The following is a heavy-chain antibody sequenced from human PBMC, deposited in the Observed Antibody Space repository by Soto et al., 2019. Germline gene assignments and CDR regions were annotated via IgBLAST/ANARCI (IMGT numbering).Heavy chain of an antibody. CDR2: IYYSGGT. D-gene: IGHD6-13*01. CDR3: ARHRRAGSSGWYGVDS. J-gene: IGHJ4*02. V-gene: IGHV4-59*08. Sequence: QVQLQESGPGLVKPSETLSLTCTVSGGSINNYYWSWIRQPPGKGLEWIGYIYYSGGTNYNPSLRRRVTISVDTSKNPFALNLTSVTAADTAIYYCARHRRAGSSGWYGVDSWGQGTLVTVSS. CDR1: GGSINNYY.